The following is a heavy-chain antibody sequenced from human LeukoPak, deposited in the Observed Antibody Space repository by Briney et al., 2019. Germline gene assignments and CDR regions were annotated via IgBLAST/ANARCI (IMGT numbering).Heavy chain of an antibody. CDR3: AKCGSGSNFDY. J-gene: IGHJ4*02. V-gene: IGHV3-7*02. D-gene: IGHD3-10*01. CDR2: INQDGSER. CDR1: GFTFTSYW. Sequence: AGVSLRLSCAASGFTFTSYWMSWVRQTPGKGLEWVAHINQDGSERYYVDSVKGQFTISRENAKNSLYLQMNSLRAEDTAVYYCAKCGSGSNFDYWGQGILVTVSS.